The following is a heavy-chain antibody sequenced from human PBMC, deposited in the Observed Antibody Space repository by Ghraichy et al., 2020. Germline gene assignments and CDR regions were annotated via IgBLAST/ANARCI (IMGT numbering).Heavy chain of an antibody. CDR2: IWYDGSNK. V-gene: IGHV3-33*01. CDR3: AREKLERPTRGLYYYGMDV. D-gene: IGHD1-1*01. Sequence: SLNISCAASGFTFSSYGMHWVRQAPGKGLEWVAVIWYDGSNKYYADSVKGRFTISRDNSKNTLYLQMNSLRAEDTAVYYCAREKLERPTRGLYYYGMDVWGQETTVTVSS. J-gene: IGHJ6*02. CDR1: GFTFSSYG.